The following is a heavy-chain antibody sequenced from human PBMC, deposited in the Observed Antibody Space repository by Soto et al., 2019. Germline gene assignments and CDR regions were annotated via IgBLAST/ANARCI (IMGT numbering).Heavy chain of an antibody. CDR3: ASVTFGGVVLAH. CDR1: AASFSKYY. Sequence: SETLSLTCTVSAASFSKYYWSWIRQPPGKGLAWIGYVYFNGNTNYNPSLKRRVSISIDTSKNQISLNLSSVTAADTAVYYCASVTFGGVVLAHWGQGTLVTVSS. V-gene: IGHV4-59*01. J-gene: IGHJ4*02. D-gene: IGHD3-16*01. CDR2: VYFNGNT.